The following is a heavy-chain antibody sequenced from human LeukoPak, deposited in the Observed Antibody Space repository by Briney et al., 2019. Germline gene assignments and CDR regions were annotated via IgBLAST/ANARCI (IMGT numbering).Heavy chain of an antibody. D-gene: IGHD5-18*01. J-gene: IGHJ4*02. V-gene: IGHV1-69*13. CDR3: ARSTTAMVRYYFDY. CDR1: GGTFSSYA. Sequence: SVRVSCKASGGTFSSYAISWVRQAPGQGLEWMGGIIPIFGTANYAQKFQGRVTITADESTSTAYMELSSLRSEDTAVYYCARSTTAMVRYYFDYWGQGTLVTVSS. CDR2: IIPIFGTA.